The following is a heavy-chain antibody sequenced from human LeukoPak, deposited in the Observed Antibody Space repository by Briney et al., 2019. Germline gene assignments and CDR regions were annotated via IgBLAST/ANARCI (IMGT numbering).Heavy chain of an antibody. CDR3: TTADIVVVPAAEGENWFDP. Sequence: GGSLRLSCAASGFTFSNAWMSWVRQAPGKGLEWVGRIKSKTDGGTTDYAAPVKGRFTISRDDSKNTLYLQMNSLKIEDTAVCYCTTADIVVVPAAEGENWFDPWGQGTLVTVSS. CDR1: GFTFSNAW. D-gene: IGHD2-2*01. J-gene: IGHJ5*02. CDR2: IKSKTDGGTT. V-gene: IGHV3-15*01.